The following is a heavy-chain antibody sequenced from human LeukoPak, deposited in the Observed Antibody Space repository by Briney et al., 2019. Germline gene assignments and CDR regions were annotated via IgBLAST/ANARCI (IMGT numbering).Heavy chain of an antibody. Sequence: GGSLRLSCAASGFTFSSYSMNWVRQAPGKGLEWVSSISSSSSYIYYADSVKGRFTISRDNAKNSLYLQMNSLRAEDTAVYYCARDHSHDFWSGYQFGPWGQGTLVTVSS. CDR1: GFTFSSYS. J-gene: IGHJ5*02. D-gene: IGHD3-3*01. CDR2: ISSSSSYI. V-gene: IGHV3-21*01. CDR3: ARDHSHDFWSGYQFGP.